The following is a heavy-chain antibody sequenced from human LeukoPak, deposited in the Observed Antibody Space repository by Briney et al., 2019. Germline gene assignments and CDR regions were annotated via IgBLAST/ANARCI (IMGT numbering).Heavy chain of an antibody. CDR1: GFTFSSYG. V-gene: IGHV3-30*18. Sequence: GGSLRLSCAASGFTFSSYGMHWVRQAPGKGLEWVAVISYDGSNKYYADSVKGRFTISRDNSKNTLYLQMNSLRAEDTAVYYCAKATAPYSGSYYDYWGRGTLVTVSS. D-gene: IGHD1-26*01. CDR2: ISYDGSNK. CDR3: AKATAPYSGSYYDY. J-gene: IGHJ4*02.